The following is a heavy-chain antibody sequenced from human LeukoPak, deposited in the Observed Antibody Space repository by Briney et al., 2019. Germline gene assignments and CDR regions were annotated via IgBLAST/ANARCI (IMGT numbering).Heavy chain of an antibody. CDR3: AKSAPTPPDYYYYYMDV. V-gene: IGHV3-9*01. CDR1: GFTFDDYA. CDR2: ISWNSGSI. Sequence: GGSLRLSCAASGFTFDDYAMHWVRQAPGKGLEWVSGISWNSGSIGYADSVKGRFTISRDNAKNSLYLQMNSLRAEDTALYYCAKSAPTPPDYYYYYMDVWGKGTTVTVSS. J-gene: IGHJ6*03.